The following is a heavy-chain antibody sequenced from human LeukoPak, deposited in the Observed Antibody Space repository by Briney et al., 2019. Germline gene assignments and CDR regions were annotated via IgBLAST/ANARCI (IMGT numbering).Heavy chain of an antibody. Sequence: ASVKVSCKASGYTFTGYYMHWVRQAPGQGLEWMGRINPNSGGTKYAQKFQGRVTMTRDTSISTAYMELSRLRSDDTAVYYCARGGFHGDYVDYYGMDVWGQGTTVTVSS. CDR2: INPNSGGT. CDR1: GYTFTGYY. V-gene: IGHV1-2*06. CDR3: ARGGFHGDYVDYYGMDV. J-gene: IGHJ6*02. D-gene: IGHD4-17*01.